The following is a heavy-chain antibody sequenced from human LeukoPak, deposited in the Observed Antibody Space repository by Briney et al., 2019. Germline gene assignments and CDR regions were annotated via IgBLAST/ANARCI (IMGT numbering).Heavy chain of an antibody. CDR3: ARVRDDAFDI. CDR1: GFTFSSYE. CDR2: ISSSSSTI. J-gene: IGHJ3*02. V-gene: IGHV3-48*01. Sequence: GGSLRLSCAASGFTFSSYEMNWVRQAPGKGLEWVSYISSSSSTIYYADSVKGRFTISRDNAKNSLYLQMNSLRAEDTAVYYCARVRDDAFDIWGQGTMVTVSS.